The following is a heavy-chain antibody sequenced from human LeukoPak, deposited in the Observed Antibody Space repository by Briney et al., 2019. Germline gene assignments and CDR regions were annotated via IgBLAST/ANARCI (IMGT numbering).Heavy chain of an antibody. V-gene: IGHV4-39*01. CDR1: GGSISSSSYY. Sequence: PSETLSPTCSVSGGSISSSSYYWGWIRQPPGKGLEWIGSIYYSGSTYYNPSLKSRVTISVDTSKNQFSLKLSSVTAADTAVYYCAGQYRTTENYYYYGMDVWGQGTTVTVSS. CDR3: AGQYRTTENYYYYGMDV. D-gene: IGHD4-11*01. J-gene: IGHJ6*02. CDR2: IYYSGST.